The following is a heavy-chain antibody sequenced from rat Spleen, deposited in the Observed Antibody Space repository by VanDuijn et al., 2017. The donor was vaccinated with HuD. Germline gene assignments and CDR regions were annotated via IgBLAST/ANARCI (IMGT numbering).Heavy chain of an antibody. D-gene: IGHD3-3*01. CDR3: TTVGQWPHD. J-gene: IGHJ2*01. Sequence: EVQLVESGGGLVQPGRSMKLSCAASGFTFSNYYMAWVRQAPTKGLEWVASISNTGGSTNYPDSVKGRFTIPRDNAKSTLYLQMDSLRSEDTATYYCTTVGQWPHDWGQGVMVTVSS. CDR1: GFTFSNYY. V-gene: IGHV5-27*01. CDR2: ISNTGGST.